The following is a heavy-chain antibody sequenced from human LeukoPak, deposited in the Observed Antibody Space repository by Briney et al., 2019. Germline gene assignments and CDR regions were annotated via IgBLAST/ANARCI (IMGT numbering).Heavy chain of an antibody. V-gene: IGHV4-59*01. D-gene: IGHD4-17*01. Sequence: TSETLSLTCTVSGGSISNYYCSWIRQPPGKGLQWIGYMYSSGTTNYNPSLKSRVTMSVDTSKNQFSLTLSSVTAADTAVYYCARATTYGDADYWGQGTLVTVSS. CDR1: GGSISNYY. CDR3: ARATTYGDADY. J-gene: IGHJ4*02. CDR2: MYSSGTT.